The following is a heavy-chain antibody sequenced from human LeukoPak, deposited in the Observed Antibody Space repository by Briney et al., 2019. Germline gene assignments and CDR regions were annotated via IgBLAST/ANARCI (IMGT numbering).Heavy chain of an antibody. CDR1: GFTFSSYA. J-gene: IGHJ3*02. Sequence: GGSLRLSCAASGFTFSSYAMSWVRQAPGKGLEWVAVISYDGSNKYYADSVKGRFTISRDNSKNTLYLQMNSLRAEDTAVYYCARWTNDAFGIWGQGTMVTVSS. V-gene: IGHV3-30-3*01. CDR2: ISYDGSNK. CDR3: ARWTNDAFGI. D-gene: IGHD2-8*01.